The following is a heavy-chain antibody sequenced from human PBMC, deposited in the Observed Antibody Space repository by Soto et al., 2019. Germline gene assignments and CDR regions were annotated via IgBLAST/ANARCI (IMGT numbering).Heavy chain of an antibody. CDR1: GFTFNNAY. CDR3: YTDISISVAGRLY. J-gene: IGHJ4*02. Sequence: DVQLVESGGGLVKPGGSLRLSCAASGFTFNNAYMSWVRQAPGKGLEWVGRIESETDGGTTYYAAPVKGRFTISRDESKYVLYLQPNSLKTEDTAVYYCYTDISISVAGRLYWGQGTLVTVSS. CDR2: IESETDGGTT. D-gene: IGHD6-19*01. V-gene: IGHV3-15*04.